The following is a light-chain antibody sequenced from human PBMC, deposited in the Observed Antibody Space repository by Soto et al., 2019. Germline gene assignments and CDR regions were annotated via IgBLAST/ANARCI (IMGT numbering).Light chain of an antibody. CDR2: EVS. J-gene: IGLJ1*01. V-gene: IGLV2-8*01. Sequence: QSVLTQPPSASGSPGQSVTISCTGTSSDVGGYNYVSWYQQHPGKAPKLMIYEVSKRPSGVPDRFSGSKSANTASLTVSGFQAEDEADYYCSSYAGTDNFYFFGTGTKVTVL. CDR1: SSDVGGYNY. CDR3: SSYAGTDNFYF.